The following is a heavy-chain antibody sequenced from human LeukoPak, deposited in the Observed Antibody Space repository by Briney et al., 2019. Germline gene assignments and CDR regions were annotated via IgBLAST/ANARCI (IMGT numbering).Heavy chain of an antibody. CDR1: GGSISSYY. V-gene: IGHV4-59*01. CDR3: AREDGYNSPYYFDY. CDR2: IFYSGST. Sequence: SETLSLTCTVSGGSISSYYWSWIRQPPGKGLEWIGFIFYSGSTNYNPSVKSRVTISVDTSKNQFPLKLRSVTAADTAVYYCAREDGYNSPYYFDYWGQGTLVTVSS. D-gene: IGHD5-24*01. J-gene: IGHJ4*02.